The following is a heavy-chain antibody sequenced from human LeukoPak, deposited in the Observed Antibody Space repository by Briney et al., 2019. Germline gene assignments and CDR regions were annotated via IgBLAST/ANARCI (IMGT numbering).Heavy chain of an antibody. CDR2: ISSSSSYI. Sequence: GGSLRLSCAASGFTVSSYSMNWVRQAPGKGLEWVSSISSSSSYIYYADSVKGRFTIARDNAKNSLYLQMNSLRAEDTAVYYCARERFPVGYCSGGSCYSYYFDYWGQGTLVTVSS. CDR1: GFTVSSYS. J-gene: IGHJ4*02. V-gene: IGHV3-21*01. D-gene: IGHD2-15*01. CDR3: ARERFPVGYCSGGSCYSYYFDY.